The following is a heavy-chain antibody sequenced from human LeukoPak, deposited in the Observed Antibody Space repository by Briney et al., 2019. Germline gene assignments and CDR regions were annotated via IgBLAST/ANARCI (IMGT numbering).Heavy chain of an antibody. D-gene: IGHD6-13*01. CDR1: GFSFSD. Sequence: GGSLRLSCATSGFSFSDMSWIRQAPGKGLQWLSYISGDGYDINYADSVKGRFTVARDNAKNSLYLQMDSLRAEDTAVYYCASRASSSWYYYYYYMDVWGKGTTVTISS. V-gene: IGHV3-11*04. CDR3: ASRASSSWYYYYYYMDV. J-gene: IGHJ6*03. CDR2: ISGDGYDI.